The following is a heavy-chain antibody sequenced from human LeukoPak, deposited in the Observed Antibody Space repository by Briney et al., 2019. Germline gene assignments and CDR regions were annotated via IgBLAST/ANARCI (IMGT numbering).Heavy chain of an antibody. J-gene: IGHJ3*02. D-gene: IGHD4-11*01. V-gene: IGHV7-4-1*02. CDR3: EATVGAFDI. Sequence: GASVKVSCKASGYTFSSYAMNWVRQASGQGLEWMGWINTNTGNPTYAQGFTGRFVFSLDTSVSTAYLQISSLEAEDTAVYYCEATVGAFDIWGQGTMVTVSS. CDR1: GYTFSSYA. CDR2: INTNTGNP.